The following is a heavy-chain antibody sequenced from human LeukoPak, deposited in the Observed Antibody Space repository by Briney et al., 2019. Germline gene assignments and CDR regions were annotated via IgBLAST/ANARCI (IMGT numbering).Heavy chain of an antibody. V-gene: IGHV4-39*01. Sequence: SETLSLTCTVSGGSISRSSYYWGWIRQPPGKGLEWIGSIYYSGSTYYNPSLESRVTISVDTSKNQFSLKLSSVTAADTAAYYCARHLFATVTAPFDYWGXGTLVTVSS. CDR1: GGSISRSSYY. J-gene: IGHJ4*01. CDR2: IYYSGST. D-gene: IGHD4-17*01. CDR3: ARHLFATVTAPFDY.